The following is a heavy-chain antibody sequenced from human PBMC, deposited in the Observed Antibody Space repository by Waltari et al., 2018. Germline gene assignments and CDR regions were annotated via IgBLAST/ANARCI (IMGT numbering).Heavy chain of an antibody. V-gene: IGHV1-2*02. CDR1: GYTFTGYY. J-gene: IGHJ3*02. D-gene: IGHD2-2*01. Sequence: QVQLAQSGAEVKKPGASVKVSCKASGYTFTGYYMHWVRQAPGQGLEWMGWINPKSGGTNYAQKFQGRVTMTRDTSISTAYMELSRLRSDDTAVYYCARDIVIVQYAFDIWGQGTMVTVSS. CDR3: ARDIVIVQYAFDI. CDR2: INPKSGGT.